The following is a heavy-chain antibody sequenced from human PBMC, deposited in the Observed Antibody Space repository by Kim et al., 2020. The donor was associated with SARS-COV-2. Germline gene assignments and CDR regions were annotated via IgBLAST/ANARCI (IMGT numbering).Heavy chain of an antibody. Sequence: GGSLRLSCAASGFSFRSYWWHWVRQAPGKGLAWVSRINLDGSTTIYADSVKGRFTVSRDNARNTLYLQINSLRVEDTAVYYCARAYSSSCDYWGQGTLVTVSS. CDR1: GFSFRSYW. CDR3: ARAYSSSCDY. J-gene: IGHJ4*02. D-gene: IGHD4-4*01. CDR2: INLDGSTT. V-gene: IGHV3-74*01.